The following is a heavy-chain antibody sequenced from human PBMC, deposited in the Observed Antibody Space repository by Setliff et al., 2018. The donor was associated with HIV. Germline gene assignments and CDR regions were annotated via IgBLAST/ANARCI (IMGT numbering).Heavy chain of an antibody. CDR3: AHRPYYYDTTGYYYVETKYNWFDP. Sequence: SGPTLVNPTQTLTLTCTFSGFSLTTSGEGVGWIRQPPGKALEWLALIFWDDDKRYSPSLKNRLTITMGTSKNQVVLTMTNMDPVDTATYYCAHRPYYYDTTGYYYVETKYNWFDPWGQGTLVTVSS. CDR1: GFSLTTSGEG. J-gene: IGHJ5*02. D-gene: IGHD3-22*01. CDR2: IFWDDDK. V-gene: IGHV2-5*02.